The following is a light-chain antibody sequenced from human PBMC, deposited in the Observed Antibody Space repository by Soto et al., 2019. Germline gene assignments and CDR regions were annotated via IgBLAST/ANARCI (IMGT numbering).Light chain of an antibody. CDR2: EGT. CDR1: SSDVGSYNL. J-gene: IGLJ3*02. V-gene: IGLV2-23*01. CDR3: CSYAGDSTLV. Sequence: QSALTQPASVSGSPGQSITISCTGTSSDVGSYNLVSWYQQYPGKAPKVMIYEGTKRPSGISKRFSGSKSVSTASLTISGLQAEDEADYYCCSYAGDSTLVFGGGTKLTVL.